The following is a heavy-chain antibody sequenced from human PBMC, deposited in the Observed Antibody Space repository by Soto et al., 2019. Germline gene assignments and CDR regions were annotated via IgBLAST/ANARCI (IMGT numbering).Heavy chain of an antibody. Sequence: ASVKVSCKASGGTFSSYAISWVRQAPGQGLEWMGGIIPIFGTANYAQKFQGRVTITADKSTSTAYMELSSLRSEDTAVYYCAISKGFPPPYGMDVWGQGTTVTVSS. J-gene: IGHJ6*02. CDR2: IIPIFGTA. CDR1: GGTFSSYA. D-gene: IGHD3-10*01. CDR3: AISKGFPPPYGMDV. V-gene: IGHV1-69*06.